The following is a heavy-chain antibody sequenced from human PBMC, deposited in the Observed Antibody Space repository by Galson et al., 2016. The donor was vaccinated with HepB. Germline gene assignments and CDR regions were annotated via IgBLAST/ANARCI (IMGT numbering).Heavy chain of an antibody. V-gene: IGHV3-15*07. D-gene: IGHD6-19*01. J-gene: IGHJ4*02. CDR2: IKSKTDGGTT. CDR1: NLTFTNAW. Sequence: SLRLSCAVSNLTFTNAWMNWVRQAPGKGLEWVGRIKSKTDGGTTDYAAPLKGRFTISRDDSKNTLYLQMSSLRSEDTAVYYCAKEGAVLGSLIRRVFDSWGQGTLVTVSS. CDR3: AKEGAVLGSLIRRVFDS.